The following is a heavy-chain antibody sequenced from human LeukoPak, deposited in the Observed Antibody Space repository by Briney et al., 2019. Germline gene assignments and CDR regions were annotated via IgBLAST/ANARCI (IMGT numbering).Heavy chain of an antibody. Sequence: GRSRRLSCAASGFTFSSYAMHWVRQAPGKGLEWVAVISYHGNDKYYADSVKGRFTISRDNAKNSLYLQMNSLRVEDTAVYYCARDSSGYYPWGQGSLVTVSS. J-gene: IGHJ5*02. CDR2: ISYHGNDK. CDR3: ARDSSGYYP. V-gene: IGHV3-30-3*01. D-gene: IGHD3-22*01. CDR1: GFTFSSYA.